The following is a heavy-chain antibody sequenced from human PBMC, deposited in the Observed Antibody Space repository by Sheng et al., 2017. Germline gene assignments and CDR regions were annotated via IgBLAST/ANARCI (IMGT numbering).Heavy chain of an antibody. V-gene: IGHV3-74*01. J-gene: IGHJ5*01. CDR1: GFTFSDYW. CDR3: ARDRGGSGSYWFAS. D-gene: IGHD1-26*01. Sequence: EVQLVESGGGLVQPGGSLRLSCAASGFTFSDYWMHWVRQAPGEGPVWVSRINTDGSSTNYGDSVKGRFTISRDNAKNTLYLQMNSLRVEDTAVYYCARDRGGSGSYWFASWGQGTLVTVSS. CDR2: INTDGSST.